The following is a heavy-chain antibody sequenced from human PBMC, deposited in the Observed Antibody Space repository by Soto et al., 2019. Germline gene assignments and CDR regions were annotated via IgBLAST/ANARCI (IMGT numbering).Heavy chain of an antibody. D-gene: IGHD6-6*01. Sequence: QAQLEQSGAEVKKPGASVKVSCKSSGYTFSTSGISWVRQAPGQGLEWMGWISTYNGDANYAQRFQGRVTMTTDTSTSPTFMELRSLRSDDTAVYYCAREGTRPYYYYGMDVWGQGTTVTVSS. V-gene: IGHV1-18*01. J-gene: IGHJ6*02. CDR1: GYTFSTSG. CDR2: ISTYNGDA. CDR3: AREGTRPYYYYGMDV.